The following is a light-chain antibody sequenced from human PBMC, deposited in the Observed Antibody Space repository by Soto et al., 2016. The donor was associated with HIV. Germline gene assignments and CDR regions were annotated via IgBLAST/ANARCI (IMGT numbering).Light chain of an antibody. Sequence: SYVLTQPPSESVAPGETATIPCGGDKIGGKSVQWYRQKPGQAPVLVVYDDRRRPSGITERFSGSNFENTATLTISSVEAGDEADYYCQVWDTKNGHVFFGGGTEVDRP. CDR1: KIGGKS. CDR3: QVWDTKNGHVF. V-gene: IGLV3-21*02. CDR2: DDR. J-gene: IGLJ2*01.